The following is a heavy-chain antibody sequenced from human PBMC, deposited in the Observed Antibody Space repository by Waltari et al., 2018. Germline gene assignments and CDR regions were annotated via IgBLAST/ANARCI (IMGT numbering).Heavy chain of an antibody. CDR3: ERWLGGGPMVATNYYFDY. D-gene: IGHD5-12*01. CDR1: GYSISSGYY. Sequence: QVQLQESGPGLVKPSETLSLTCAVSGYSISSGYYWGWIRQPPGKGLEWIGSIYQNGRPTYNQSPKSQSTHSVDTPKNQFSLNLSYVPAPDTAVYYWERWLGGGPMVATNYYFDYWGQGTLVTVSS. CDR2: IYQNGRP. V-gene: IGHV4-38-2*01. J-gene: IGHJ4*02.